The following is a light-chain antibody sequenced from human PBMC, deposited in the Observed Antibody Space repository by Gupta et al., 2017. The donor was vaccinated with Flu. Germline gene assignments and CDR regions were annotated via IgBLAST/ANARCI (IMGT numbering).Light chain of an antibody. CDR3: QQSYSNRF. CDR1: QSISSY. V-gene: IGKV1-39*01. CDR2: AAS. J-gene: IGKJ4*01. Sequence: DIQMTQSPSSLSASVGDRVTITCRASQSISSYLNWYQQKPGKAPKLLIYAASRLKRGVPSRFSGSGYGKDFTLTSSRRQPEDCADYYGQQSYSNRFFGVGTKVEIK.